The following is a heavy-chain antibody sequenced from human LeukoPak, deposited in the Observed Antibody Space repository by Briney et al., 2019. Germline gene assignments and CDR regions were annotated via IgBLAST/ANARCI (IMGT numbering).Heavy chain of an antibody. J-gene: IGHJ4*02. Sequence: GGSLRLSCAASGFTVSRSYMSWVRQAPGKGLEWVSVIYSGGSTYYADSVKGRFTISRDNSKNTLYLQMNSLRGEDTAVYYCASWRGSGYYYFDYWGQGTLVTVSS. V-gene: IGHV3-66*01. CDR1: GFTVSRSY. CDR2: IYSGGST. CDR3: ASWRGSGYYYFDY. D-gene: IGHD3-22*01.